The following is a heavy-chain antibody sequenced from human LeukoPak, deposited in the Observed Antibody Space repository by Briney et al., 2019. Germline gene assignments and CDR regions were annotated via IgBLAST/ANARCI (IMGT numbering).Heavy chain of an antibody. CDR1: GFTFSSYG. V-gene: IGHV3-33*08. D-gene: IGHD6-19*01. J-gene: IGHJ4*02. Sequence: GGSLRLSCAASGFTFSSYGMHWVRQAPGKGLEWVSIIWYDGSNKYYADSVKGRFTISKDNSKNTLYLQMNSLRAEDTTIYYCARDPGHNGWYGDNWGQGTLVTVSS. CDR3: ARDPGHNGWYGDN. CDR2: IWYDGSNK.